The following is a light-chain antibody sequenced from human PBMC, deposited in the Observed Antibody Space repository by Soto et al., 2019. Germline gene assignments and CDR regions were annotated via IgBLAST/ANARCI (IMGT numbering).Light chain of an antibody. Sequence: QSALTQPASVSGSPGQSITISCTGTSSDVGGYNYVSWYQQHPGKAPKLMIYDVSNRPSGVSNRFSGSKSGNTASLTISGLQAEDEADYYCSSYTSSSTRGVFSGGTKVTVL. CDR1: SSDVGGYNY. CDR2: DVS. V-gene: IGLV2-14*01. J-gene: IGLJ2*01. CDR3: SSYTSSSTRGV.